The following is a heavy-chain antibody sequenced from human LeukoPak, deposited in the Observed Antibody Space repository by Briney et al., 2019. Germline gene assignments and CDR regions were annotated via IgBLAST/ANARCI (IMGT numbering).Heavy chain of an antibody. V-gene: IGHV7-4-1*02. D-gene: IGHD3-22*01. Sequence: GASVKVSCEASGYTFTSYAMNWVRQAPGQGLEWMGWINTNTGNPTYAQGFTGRFVFSLDTSVSTAYLQISSLKAEDTAVYYCARGSPRYYDSSGYPFDYWGQGTLVTVSS. J-gene: IGHJ4*02. CDR2: INTNTGNP. CDR3: ARGSPRYYDSSGYPFDY. CDR1: GYTFTSYA.